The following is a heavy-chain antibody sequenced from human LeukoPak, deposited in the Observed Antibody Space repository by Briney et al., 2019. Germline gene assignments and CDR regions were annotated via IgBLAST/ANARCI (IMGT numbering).Heavy chain of an antibody. V-gene: IGHV4-59*08. CDR1: GGSISSYY. D-gene: IGHD2-21*02. CDR2: IYYSGST. J-gene: IGHJ4*02. CDR3: ARHGTADCGGDCYWAYYFDY. Sequence: ETXSLTCTVSGGSISSYYWSWIRQPPGKGLEWIGYIYYSGSTNYNPSLKSRVTMSVDTSKNQFSLKLSSVTAADTAVYYCARHGTADCGGDCYWAYYFDYWGQGTLVTVSS.